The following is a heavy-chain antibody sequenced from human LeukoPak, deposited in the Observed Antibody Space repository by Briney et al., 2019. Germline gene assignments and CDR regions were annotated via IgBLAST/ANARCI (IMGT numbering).Heavy chain of an antibody. CDR1: GFTFSSYA. CDR3: AKGQWSSSWPPDAFDI. Sequence: PGGSLSLSCAASGFTFSSYAMSGVRQAPGRGLEWVSAICGSGGSTYYADSVKGRFTISRDNSKNTLYLQMNRLRAEDTAVYYCAKGQWSSSWPPDAFDIWGQGTMVTVSS. CDR2: ICGSGGST. D-gene: IGHD6-13*01. V-gene: IGHV3-23*01. J-gene: IGHJ3*02.